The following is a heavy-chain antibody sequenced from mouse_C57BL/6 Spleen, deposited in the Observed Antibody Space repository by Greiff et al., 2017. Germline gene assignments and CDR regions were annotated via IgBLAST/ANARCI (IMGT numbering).Heavy chain of an antibody. V-gene: IGHV5-9*01. CDR2: ISGSGGNT. D-gene: IGHD2-1*01. Sequence: EVKVVEPGGGLVKPGGSLKLSCAASGFTFSSYTMSWVRQTPEKRLGWVASISGSGGNTYYPDSVKGRFTISRDNAKNTLYLQMSSLRSEDTALYYCARPQLLWFAYWGQGTLVTVSA. CDR3: ARPQLLWFAY. J-gene: IGHJ3*01. CDR1: GFTFSSYT.